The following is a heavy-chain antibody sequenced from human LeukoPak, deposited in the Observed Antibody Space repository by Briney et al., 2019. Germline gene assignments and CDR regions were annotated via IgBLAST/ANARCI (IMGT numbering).Heavy chain of an antibody. CDR2: IIPIFGTA. Sequence: SVKVSCKASGGTFSSYAISWVRQAPGQGLEWMGRIIPIFGTANYAQKFQGRVTITTDESTSTAYMELSSLRSEDTAVYYCASRGYCSSISCRAGWYFDLRGRGTLVTVSS. D-gene: IGHD2-2*01. V-gene: IGHV1-69*05. CDR3: ASRGYCSSISCRAGWYFDL. CDR1: GGTFSSYA. J-gene: IGHJ2*01.